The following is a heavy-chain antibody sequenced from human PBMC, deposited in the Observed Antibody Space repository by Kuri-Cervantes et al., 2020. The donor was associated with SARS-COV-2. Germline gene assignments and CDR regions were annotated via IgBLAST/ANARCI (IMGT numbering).Heavy chain of an antibody. CDR2: IYYSGNT. CDR1: GGSISSHY. V-gene: IGHV4-59*04. D-gene: IGHD4-11*01. J-gene: IGHJ4*02. Sequence: SETLSLTYTVSGGSISSHYWSWIRQPPGKGLEWIGYIYYSGNTFYNPSLKSRVTISADTSKNLFSLKLSSVTAADAAVYYCARLDSNSDYWGQGALVTVS. CDR3: ARLDSNSDY.